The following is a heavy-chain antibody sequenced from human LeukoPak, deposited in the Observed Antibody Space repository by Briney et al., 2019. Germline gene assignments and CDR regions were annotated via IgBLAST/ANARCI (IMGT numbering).Heavy chain of an antibody. V-gene: IGHV3-30-3*01. Sequence: GGSLRLSCAASGFTFSSYAVHWVRQAPGKGLEWVAVISYDGSNKYYADSVKGRFTISRDNSKNTLYLQMNSLRAEDTAVYYCARDRWSSTSYNDYWGQGTLVTVSS. CDR3: ARDRWSSTSYNDY. CDR1: GFTFSSYA. CDR2: ISYDGSNK. J-gene: IGHJ4*02. D-gene: IGHD2-2*01.